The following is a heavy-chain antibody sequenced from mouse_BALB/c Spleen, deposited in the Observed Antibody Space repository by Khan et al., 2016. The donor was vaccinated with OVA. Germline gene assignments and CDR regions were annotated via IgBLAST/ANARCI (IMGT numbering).Heavy chain of an antibody. Sequence: VQLQQSGPGLVKPSQSLSLTCTVTGYSITSDYAWNWIRQFPGNKLEWMGYIRYSGNTKYNPSLKSRISITRDTSKNQFFLQLNFVTIEDTATYDCARIQGGDFDYWGQGTTLTVSS. CDR3: ARIQGGDFDY. J-gene: IGHJ2*01. CDR1: GYSITSDYA. CDR2: IRYSGNT. D-gene: IGHD3-2*02. V-gene: IGHV3-2*02.